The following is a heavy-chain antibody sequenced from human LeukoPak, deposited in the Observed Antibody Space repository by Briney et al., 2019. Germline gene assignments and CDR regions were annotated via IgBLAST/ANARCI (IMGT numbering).Heavy chain of an antibody. Sequence: SETLSLTCTVSGGSISSYYWSWIRQPPGKRLEWIGYIYYSGSTNYNPSLKSRVTISVDTSKNQFSLKLSSVTAADTAVYYCARASDGSGSYYFGYWGQGTLVTVSS. CDR1: GGSISSYY. CDR2: IYYSGST. J-gene: IGHJ4*02. D-gene: IGHD3-10*01. CDR3: ARASDGSGSYYFGY. V-gene: IGHV4-59*08.